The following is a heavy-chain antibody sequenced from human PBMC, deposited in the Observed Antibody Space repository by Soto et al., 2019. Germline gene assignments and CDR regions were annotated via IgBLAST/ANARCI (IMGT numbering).Heavy chain of an antibody. V-gene: IGHV1-69*13. CDR2: IIPIFGTA. CDR1: GGTFSSYA. Sequence: SVKVSCKASGGTFSSYAISWVRQAPGQGLEWMGGIIPIFGTANYAQKFQGRVTITADESTSTAYMELSSLRSEDTAVYYCASSNRGYSYGPFYYYGMDVWGQGTTVTVSS. D-gene: IGHD5-18*01. J-gene: IGHJ6*02. CDR3: ASSNRGYSYGPFYYYGMDV.